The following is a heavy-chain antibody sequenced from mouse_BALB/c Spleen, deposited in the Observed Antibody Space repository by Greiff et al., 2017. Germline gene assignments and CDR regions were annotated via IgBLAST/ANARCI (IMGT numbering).Heavy chain of an antibody. J-gene: IGHJ3*01. CDR1: GFTFSSFG. CDR3: ARGENYEGTWFAY. V-gene: IGHV5-17*02. CDR2: ISSGSSTI. D-gene: IGHD2-4*01. Sequence: EVQVVESGGGLVQPGGSRKLSCAASGFTFSSFGMHWVRQAPEKGLEWVAYISSGSSTIYYADTVKGRFPISRDNPKNTLFLQMTSLRSEDTAMYYCARGENYEGTWFAYWGQGTLVTVSA.